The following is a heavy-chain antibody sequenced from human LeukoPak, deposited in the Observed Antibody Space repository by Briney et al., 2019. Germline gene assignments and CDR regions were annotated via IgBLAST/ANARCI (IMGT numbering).Heavy chain of an antibody. Sequence: PGGSLRLSCVASGFTFSTYAMHWVRQAPGKGLEWVANIKQDGSEKNYVDSVKGRFTISRDNAKNSLSLRMNSLSAEDTAVYYCATGYSSGWYFYFQHWGQGSLVSVSS. CDR2: IKQDGSEK. CDR3: ATGYSSGWYFYFQH. V-gene: IGHV3-7*01. CDR1: GFTFSTYA. J-gene: IGHJ1*01. D-gene: IGHD6-19*01.